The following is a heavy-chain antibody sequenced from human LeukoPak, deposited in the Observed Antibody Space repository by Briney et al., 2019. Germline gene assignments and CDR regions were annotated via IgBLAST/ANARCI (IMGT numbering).Heavy chain of an antibody. CDR3: ARDRGIAVAGNRFDP. D-gene: IGHD6-19*01. Sequence: AGGSLRLSCAASGFTFSSYSMNWVRQAPGKGLEWVSSISSSSSYIYYADSVKGRFTISRDNAKNSLYLQMNSLRAEDTAVYYCARDRGIAVAGNRFDPWGQGTLVTVSS. CDR1: GFTFSSYS. V-gene: IGHV3-21*01. J-gene: IGHJ5*02. CDR2: ISSSSSYI.